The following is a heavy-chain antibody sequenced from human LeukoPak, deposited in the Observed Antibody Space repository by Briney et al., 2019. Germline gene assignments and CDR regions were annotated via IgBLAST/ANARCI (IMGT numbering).Heavy chain of an antibody. CDR2: ISAYNGST. Sequence: ASVKVSCKASGYTFTSYGISWVRQAPGQGLEWMGWISAYNGSTNYAQKLQGRVTMTTDTSTSTAYMELRSLRSDDTAVYYCARVFGVYDYVWGSYRWDPFDYWGQGTLVTVSS. CDR1: GYTFTSYG. J-gene: IGHJ4*02. V-gene: IGHV1-18*01. D-gene: IGHD3-16*02. CDR3: ARVFGVYDYVWGSYRWDPFDY.